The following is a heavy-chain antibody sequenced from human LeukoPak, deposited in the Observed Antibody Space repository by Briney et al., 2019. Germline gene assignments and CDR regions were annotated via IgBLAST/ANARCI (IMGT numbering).Heavy chain of an antibody. D-gene: IGHD1-1*01. Sequence: GASVKVSCKASGGTFSSYAISWVRQAPGQGLEWMGGIIPIFGTANYAQKFQGRVTITADESTSTAYMELSSLRSEDTAVYYCARVPELERHGWFDPWGQGTLVTVSS. V-gene: IGHV1-69*13. CDR1: GGTFSSYA. J-gene: IGHJ5*02. CDR2: IIPIFGTA. CDR3: ARVPELERHGWFDP.